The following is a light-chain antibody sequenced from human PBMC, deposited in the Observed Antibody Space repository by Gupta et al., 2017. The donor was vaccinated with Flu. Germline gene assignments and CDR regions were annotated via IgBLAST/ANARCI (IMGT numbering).Light chain of an antibody. J-gene: IGKJ4*01. CDR1: QHINSW. V-gene: IGKV1-12*01. CDR2: AAS. CDR3: LQANSFPIS. Sequence: DIQMTQSPSTVSASVGDRVSITCRASQHINSWLAWYQKKPGQAPKVLIYAASSVQSGVPSRFSGSGXGTXFTLTIXSLQPEDFATYYCLQANSFPISFGXGTKVEIK.